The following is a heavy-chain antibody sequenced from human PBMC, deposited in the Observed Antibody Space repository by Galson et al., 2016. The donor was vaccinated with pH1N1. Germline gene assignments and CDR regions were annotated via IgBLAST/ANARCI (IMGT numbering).Heavy chain of an antibody. J-gene: IGHJ4*02. V-gene: IGHV4-31*03. D-gene: IGHD6-19*01. CDR1: GGSISSGGYY. CDR2: IFYSGST. CDR3: ARRVSVAGTPRLDY. Sequence: TLSLTCTVSGGSISSGGYYWSWIRQHPVKGLEWIGYIFYSGSTYYNPSLNSRVTISVATSKNQFSLTLSSVTAADTAVYYCARRVSVAGTPRLDYWGQGTLVTVSS.